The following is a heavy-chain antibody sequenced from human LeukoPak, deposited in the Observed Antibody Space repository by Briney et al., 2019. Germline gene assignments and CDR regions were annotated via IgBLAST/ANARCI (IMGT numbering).Heavy chain of an antibody. CDR1: GGSISSSSYY. V-gene: IGHV4-39*07. D-gene: IGHD3-22*01. CDR2: IYYSGST. J-gene: IGHJ3*02. CDR3: AREPPTIISSGYHALRSSEDDAFDI. Sequence: SETLSLTCTVSGGSISSSSYYWGWIRQPPGKGLEWIGSIYYSGSTYYNPSLKSRVTISVDTSKNQFSLKLSSVTAADTAVYYCAREPPTIISSGYHALRSSEDDAFDIWAKGQWSPSLQ.